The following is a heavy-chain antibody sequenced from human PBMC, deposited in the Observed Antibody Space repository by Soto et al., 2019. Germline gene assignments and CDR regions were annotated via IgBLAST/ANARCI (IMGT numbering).Heavy chain of an antibody. D-gene: IGHD2-15*01. CDR2: IYYSGST. Sequence: QLQLQESGPGLVKPSETLSLTCTVSGGSISSSSYYWGWIRQPPGKGLEWIGSIYYSGSTYYNPSLMSRVTISVDTSKNQFSLKLSSVTAADTAVYYCAGNIVVVVAATQRGLDWFDPWGQGTLVTVSS. J-gene: IGHJ5*02. V-gene: IGHV4-39*01. CDR3: AGNIVVVVAATQRGLDWFDP. CDR1: GGSISSSSYY.